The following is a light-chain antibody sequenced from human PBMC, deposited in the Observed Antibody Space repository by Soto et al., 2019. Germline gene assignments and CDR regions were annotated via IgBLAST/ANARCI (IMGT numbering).Light chain of an antibody. CDR3: QQLHSYPLT. J-gene: IGKJ4*01. Sequence: DIQLTQSPSFLSASVGDRVTITCRASQDIGTFLAWYQQKPGRAPKVLIDDVSTLQSGVPSRFSGSRSGTEFTLTISSLHPEDFASYYCQQLHSYPLTFGGGTTVEIK. V-gene: IGKV1-9*01. CDR1: QDIGTF. CDR2: DVS.